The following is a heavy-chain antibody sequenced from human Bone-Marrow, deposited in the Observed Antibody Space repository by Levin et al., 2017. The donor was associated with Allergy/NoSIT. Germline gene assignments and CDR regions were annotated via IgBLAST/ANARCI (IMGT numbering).Heavy chain of an antibody. D-gene: IGHD3-10*01. CDR2: IYYPGNT. CDR1: GESVRSSGFY. Sequence: SQTLSLTCTVSGESVRSSGFYWTWIRQYPGKGLEWIGHIYYPGNTSYNPSLKSRVSISEDRAKNQFSLKLDSVTAADTAVYYCARESVYYGSGSWIDCWGQGTLVTVSS. CDR3: ARESVYYGSGSWIDC. V-gene: IGHV4-31*02. J-gene: IGHJ4*02.